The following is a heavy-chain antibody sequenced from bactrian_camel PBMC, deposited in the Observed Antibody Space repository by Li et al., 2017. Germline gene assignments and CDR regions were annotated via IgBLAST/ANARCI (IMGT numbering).Heavy chain of an antibody. Sequence: HVQLVESGGGSVQSGGSLRLSCAASGLTYSRRCMAWFRQAPGKEREGVATIGHDGLTNYADFTKGRFTTSKDNSKNTLDLQINNLKPEDTAMYYCAAVGGWNCVWQRTFTYWGQGTQVTVS. CDR3: AAVGGWNCVWQRTFTY. CDR1: GLTYSRRC. J-gene: IGHJ4*01. D-gene: IGHD7*01. CDR2: TIGHDGLT. V-gene: IGHV3S26*01.